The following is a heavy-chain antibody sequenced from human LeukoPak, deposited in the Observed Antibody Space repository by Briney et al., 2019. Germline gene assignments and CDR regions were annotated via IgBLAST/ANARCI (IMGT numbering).Heavy chain of an antibody. D-gene: IGHD3-3*01. J-gene: IGHJ4*02. V-gene: IGHV1-69*06. CDR1: GGTFSSYA. CDR3: ARGLTIYGVADY. Sequence: SVKVSCKASGGTFSSYAISWVRQAPGQGLEWMGGIIPIFGTANYAQKFQGRVTITADKSTSTAYMELSSLRSEDTAVYYCARGLTIYGVADYWGQGTLVTVSS. CDR2: IIPIFGTA.